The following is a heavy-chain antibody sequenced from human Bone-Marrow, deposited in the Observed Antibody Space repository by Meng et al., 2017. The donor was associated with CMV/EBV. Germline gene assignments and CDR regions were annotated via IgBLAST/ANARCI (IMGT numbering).Heavy chain of an antibody. J-gene: IGHJ4*02. D-gene: IGHD5-24*01. CDR1: VGSISSSNW. CDR2: IYQSGST. Sequence: QVQLQESGPGLVKHSGSLSLTCAVSVGSISSSNWWSWVRQPQGKGLEWIGEIYQSGSTNYNPSLKSRVTISVDKSKNQFSLKLSSVTAADTAVYYCARFFGYGYNLYLDYWGQGTLVTVSS. V-gene: IGHV4-4*02. CDR3: ARFFGYGYNLYLDY.